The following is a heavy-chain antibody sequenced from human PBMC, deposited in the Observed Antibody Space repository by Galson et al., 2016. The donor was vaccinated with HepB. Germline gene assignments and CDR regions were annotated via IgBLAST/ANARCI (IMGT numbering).Heavy chain of an antibody. CDR2: IFYSGSS. CDR3: ARGKAPAYDSISGSYRPYYYMDV. D-gene: IGHD3-16*02. CDR1: GASISGHY. V-gene: IGHV4-59*11. J-gene: IGHJ6*03. Sequence: ETLSLTCTVSGASISGHYWTWIRQPPGKGLEWIGYIFYSGSSNHNPSLKSRLAISVDTSKSQFSLTLTSVTAADTAAYYCARGKAPAYDSISGSYRPYYYMDVWGKGTTVIVSS.